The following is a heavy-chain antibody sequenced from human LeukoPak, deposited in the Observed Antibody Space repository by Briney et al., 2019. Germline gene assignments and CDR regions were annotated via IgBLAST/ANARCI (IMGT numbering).Heavy chain of an antibody. J-gene: IGHJ4*02. CDR1: GYTFTGYY. V-gene: IGHV1-2*02. D-gene: IGHD3-22*01. CDR3: ARGRPYYYDSSGYYADY. Sequence: ASVKVSCKASGYTFTGYYMHWVRQAPGQGLEWMGWINPNSGGTNYAQKFQGRVTMTRDTSISTAYMELSRLRSDDTAVYYCARGRPYYYDSSGYYADYWGQGTLVTVSS. CDR2: INPNSGGT.